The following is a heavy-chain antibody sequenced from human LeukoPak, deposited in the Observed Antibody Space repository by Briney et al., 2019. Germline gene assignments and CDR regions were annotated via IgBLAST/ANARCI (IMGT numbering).Heavy chain of an antibody. Sequence: GRSLRLSYAASGFTFSNYAMHWVRQAPGKGLEWVAAVWDAGTNTHYADSVKGRVTISRDNSKNTVYLQMNSLRAEDTAVYYCTRAPIGAAGPFDFWGQGTLVTVSS. CDR1: GFTFSNYA. D-gene: IGHD6-13*01. J-gene: IGHJ4*02. CDR3: TRAPIGAAGPFDF. V-gene: IGHV3-33*01. CDR2: VWDAGTNT.